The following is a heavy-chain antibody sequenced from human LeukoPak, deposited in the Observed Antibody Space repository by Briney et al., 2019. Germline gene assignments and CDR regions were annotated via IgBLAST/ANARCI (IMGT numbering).Heavy chain of an antibody. D-gene: IGHD4-23*01. J-gene: IGHJ4*02. Sequence: SETLSLTCTVSGGSISSYYWSWIRHPPGKGLEWIGYIYYSGSTNYNPSLKSRVTISVDTSRNQFSLKLSSVTAADTAVYYCARQAGGGNSGSFDYWGQGTLVTVSS. V-gene: IGHV4-59*08. CDR1: GGSISSYY. CDR2: IYYSGST. CDR3: ARQAGGGNSGSFDY.